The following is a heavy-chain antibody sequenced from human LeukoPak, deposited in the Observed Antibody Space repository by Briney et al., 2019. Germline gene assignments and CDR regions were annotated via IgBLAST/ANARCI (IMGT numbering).Heavy chain of an antibody. J-gene: IGHJ4*02. Sequence: ASVKVSCKASGNTFTSYGISWVRQAPGQGLEWMGWISAYNGNTNYAQKLQGRVTMTTDTSTSTAYMKLRSLRSDDTAVYYCARENLVVVTAIPRYYFDYWGQGTLVTVSS. CDR3: ARENLVVVTAIPRYYFDY. CDR1: GNTFTSYG. CDR2: ISAYNGNT. V-gene: IGHV1-18*01. D-gene: IGHD2-21*02.